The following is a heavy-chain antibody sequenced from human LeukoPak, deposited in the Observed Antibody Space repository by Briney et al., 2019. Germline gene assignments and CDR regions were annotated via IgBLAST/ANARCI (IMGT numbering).Heavy chain of an antibody. Sequence: SETLSLTCAVYGGSFSGYYWSWIRQPPGKGLGWIGEINHSGSTNYNPSLKSRVTISVDTSKNQFSLKLSSVTAADTAVYYCARWGGTARNYWGQGTLVTVSS. CDR3: ARWGGTARNY. CDR2: INHSGST. D-gene: IGHD2-21*02. J-gene: IGHJ4*02. V-gene: IGHV4-34*01. CDR1: GGSFSGYY.